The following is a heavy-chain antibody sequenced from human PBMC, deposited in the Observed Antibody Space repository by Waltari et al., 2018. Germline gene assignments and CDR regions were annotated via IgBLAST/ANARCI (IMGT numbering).Heavy chain of an antibody. Sequence: QVQLGQSGAEVKKPGSSVKVSCQASGGTFSIYAISWVRQAPGQGLEWMGGVNPFLGVANDALWYQGLVAITEDESTSTSYMGLSSMRSEDTAVYYCARDSLEYSSSSPDYWGQGTPFTVSS. CDR1: GGTFSIYA. J-gene: IGHJ4*02. D-gene: IGHD6-6*01. V-gene: IGHV1-69*04. CDR3: ARDSLEYSSSSPDY. CDR2: VNPFLGVA.